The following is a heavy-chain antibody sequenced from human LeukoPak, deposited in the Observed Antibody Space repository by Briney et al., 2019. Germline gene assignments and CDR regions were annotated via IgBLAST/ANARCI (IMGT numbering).Heavy chain of an antibody. D-gene: IGHD5-18*01. CDR3: ARTTINRIQLWMYYFDY. V-gene: IGHV4-34*01. Sequence: PSETLSLTCAVYGGSFSGYYWSWIRQPPGKGLEWIGEINHSGSTNYNPSLKSRVTISVDTSKNQFSLKLSSVTAADTAVYYCARTTINRIQLWMYYFDYWGQGTLVTVSS. CDR2: INHSGST. CDR1: GGSFSGYY. J-gene: IGHJ4*02.